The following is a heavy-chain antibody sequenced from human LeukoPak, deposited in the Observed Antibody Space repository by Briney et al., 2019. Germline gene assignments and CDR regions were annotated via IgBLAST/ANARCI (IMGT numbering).Heavy chain of an antibody. CDR3: ARYYETDAFDI. CDR1: GGSISSYY. Sequence: SETLSLTCTVSGGSISSYYWSWIRQPPGKGPEWIGYIYYSGSTNYNPSLKSRVTISVDTSKNQFSLKLSSVTAADTAVYYCARYYETDAFDIWGQGTMVTVSS. V-gene: IGHV4-59*01. J-gene: IGHJ3*02. D-gene: IGHD3-22*01. CDR2: IYYSGST.